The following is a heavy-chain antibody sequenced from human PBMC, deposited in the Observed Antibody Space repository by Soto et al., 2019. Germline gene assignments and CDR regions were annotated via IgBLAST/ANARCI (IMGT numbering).Heavy chain of an antibody. J-gene: IGHJ6*02. CDR2: TYYRSKWYN. Sequence: SPTLSLPCAISGDSVSSNSAAWNWIRQSPSRGLEWLGRTYYRSKWYNDYAVSVKSRITINPDTSKNQFSLQLNSVTPEDTAVYYCARGGMRWLQFRYYYYGMDVWGQGTTVTVSS. V-gene: IGHV6-1*01. CDR3: ARGGMRWLQFRYYYYGMDV. CDR1: GDSVSSNSAA. D-gene: IGHD5-12*01.